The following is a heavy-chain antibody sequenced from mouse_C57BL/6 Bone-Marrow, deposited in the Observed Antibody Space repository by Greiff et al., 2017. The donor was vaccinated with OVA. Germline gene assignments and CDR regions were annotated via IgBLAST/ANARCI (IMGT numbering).Heavy chain of an antibody. J-gene: IGHJ3*01. CDR2: ISSGGSYT. CDR1: GFTFSSYG. D-gene: IGHD1-1*01. CDR3: ARHASYGSSPAWFAY. Sequence: EVQVVESGGDLVKPGGSLKLSCAASGFTFSSYGMSWVRQTPDKRLEWVATISSGGSYTYYPDSVKGRFTISRDNAKNTLYLQMSSLKSEDTAMYYCARHASYGSSPAWFAYWGQGTLVTVSA. V-gene: IGHV5-6*01.